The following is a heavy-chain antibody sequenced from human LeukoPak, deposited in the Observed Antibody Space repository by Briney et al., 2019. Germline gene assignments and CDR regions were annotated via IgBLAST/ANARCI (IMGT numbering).Heavy chain of an antibody. Sequence: GGSLRLSCVGAGFTFSVHWVRQVPGKGLEWLTFIRHDGTDQHYADSVRGRFTISRDNSKNTVYLQMNSLRPEDTALYYCAKDGNWASVSWGQGTLVTVSS. CDR3: AKDGNWASVS. V-gene: IGHV3-30*02. D-gene: IGHD7-27*01. J-gene: IGHJ5*02. CDR2: IRHDGTDQ. CDR1: GFTFS.